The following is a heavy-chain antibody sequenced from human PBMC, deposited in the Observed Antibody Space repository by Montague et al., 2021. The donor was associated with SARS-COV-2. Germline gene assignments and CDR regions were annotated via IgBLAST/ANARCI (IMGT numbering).Heavy chain of an antibody. Sequence: SLRLSCAASGFTFSNSPMSWVRQAPGKGLDWVSVIHSAGRGTYYXDSVQGRFTISRDNLKNTVHLQMNSLRDVDTALYYCAKVGDILTGYSLINLDAWGQGTLVVVSS. CDR3: AKVGDILTGYSLINLDA. J-gene: IGHJ5*02. CDR2: IHSAGRGT. CDR1: GFTFSNSP. D-gene: IGHD3-9*01. V-gene: IGHV3-23*03.